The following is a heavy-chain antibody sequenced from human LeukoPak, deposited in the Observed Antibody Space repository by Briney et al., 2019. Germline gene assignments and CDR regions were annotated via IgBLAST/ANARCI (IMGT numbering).Heavy chain of an antibody. D-gene: IGHD5-12*01. Sequence: STYWMTWVRQAPGKGLEWIGSIYYSGSTYYNPSLKSRVTISVDTSKNQFSLKLSSVTAADTAVYYCARRKYYSGYEHIWGQGTMVTVSS. CDR1: STYW. CDR3: ARRKYYSGYEHI. CDR2: IYYSGST. J-gene: IGHJ3*02. V-gene: IGHV4-39*01.